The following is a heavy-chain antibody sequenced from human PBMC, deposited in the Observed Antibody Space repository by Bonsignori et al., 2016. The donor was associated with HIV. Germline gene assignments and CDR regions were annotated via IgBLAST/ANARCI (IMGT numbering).Heavy chain of an antibody. CDR1: GYTLTELS. CDR2: LHPEDGDT. J-gene: IGHJ3*02. V-gene: IGHV1-24*01. D-gene: IGHD3-22*01. CDR3: ATPTYYWDRSSKPHGLDI. Sequence: ASVKVSCKVFGYTLTELSMQWVRQAPGKGLEWMGGLHPEDGDTIYAQKFQGRATMTEDTSTDTVYMELSSLRSEDTAVYYCATPTYYWDRSSKPHGLDIWGQGTMVTVSS.